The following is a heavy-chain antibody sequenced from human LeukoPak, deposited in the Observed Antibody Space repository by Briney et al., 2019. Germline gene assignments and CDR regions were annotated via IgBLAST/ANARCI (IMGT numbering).Heavy chain of an antibody. CDR2: IYTSGST. Sequence: SETLSLTCTVSGNSISSGDNYWSWIRQPAGKGLEWIGRIYTSGSTNYNPSLKSRVTISGDTSKNQFSLKLSSVTAADTAVYYCARDSYYYGSGSYSRPRYNWFDPWGQGTLVTVSS. V-gene: IGHV4-61*02. CDR3: ARDSYYYGSGSYSRPRYNWFDP. J-gene: IGHJ5*02. CDR1: GNSISSGDNY. D-gene: IGHD3-10*01.